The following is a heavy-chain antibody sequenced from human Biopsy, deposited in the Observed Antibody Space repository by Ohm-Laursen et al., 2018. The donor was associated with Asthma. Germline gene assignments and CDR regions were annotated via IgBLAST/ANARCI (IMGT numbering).Heavy chain of an antibody. Sequence: SLRLSCAASGFTFSSYALSWVRQAPGKGLEWVSGISGDAQRTYYEDSVKGRFTISRDDSKNTLYLQMNSLRPDDTAVYYCARDVMEWYLPAFDFWGQGTLVTVSS. CDR2: ISGDAQRT. D-gene: IGHD3-3*01. CDR3: ARDVMEWYLPAFDF. CDR1: GFTFSSYA. J-gene: IGHJ4*02. V-gene: IGHV3-23*01.